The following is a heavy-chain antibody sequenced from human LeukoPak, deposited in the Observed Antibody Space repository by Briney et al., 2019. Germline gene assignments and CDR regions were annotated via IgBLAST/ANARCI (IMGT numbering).Heavy chain of an antibody. Sequence: PSETLSLTCTVSGGSISSYYWSWIRQPAGKGLEWIGRIYTSGSTNYNPSLKSRVTMSVDTSKNQFSLKPSSVTAADTAVYYCARDNTNSYGYYYGMDVWGQGTTVTVSS. D-gene: IGHD5-18*01. CDR1: GGSISSYY. J-gene: IGHJ6*02. CDR3: ARDNTNSYGYYYGMDV. CDR2: IYTSGST. V-gene: IGHV4-4*07.